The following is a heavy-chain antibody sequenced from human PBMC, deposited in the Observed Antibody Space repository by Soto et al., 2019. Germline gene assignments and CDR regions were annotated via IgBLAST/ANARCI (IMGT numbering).Heavy chain of an antibody. J-gene: IGHJ4*02. CDR1: GGSFSGYY. V-gene: IGHV4-59*08. CDR3: ARRWGRTFDY. CDR2: IYYSGST. D-gene: IGHD7-27*01. Sequence: SETLSLTCAVYGGSFSGYYWSWIRQPPGKGLEWIAYIYYSGSTYYNPSLKSRVTISVDTSKNHFSLKLSPVTAADTAVYYCARRWGRTFDYWGQGTLVTVSS.